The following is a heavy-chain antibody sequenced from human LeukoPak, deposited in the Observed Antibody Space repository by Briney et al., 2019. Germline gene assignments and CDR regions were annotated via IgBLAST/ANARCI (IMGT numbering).Heavy chain of an antibody. CDR2: IYTSGST. CDR3: ARDKVYYGMDV. V-gene: IGHV4-4*07. CDR1: GCSISSYY. J-gene: IGHJ6*02. Sequence: SETLSLTCTASGCSISSYYWSWIRQPAGKGLEWIGRIYTSGSTNYNPSLKSRVTMSVDTSKNQFSLKLSSVTAADTAVYYCARDKVYYGMDVWGQGTTVTASS.